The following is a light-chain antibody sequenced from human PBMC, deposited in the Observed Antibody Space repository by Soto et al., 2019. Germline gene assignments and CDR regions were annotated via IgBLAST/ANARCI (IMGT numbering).Light chain of an antibody. Sequence: AIQMTQSPSSLSASVGDRVTITCRASQGIRTELGWYQQKPGKAPELLIYGSSILQSGVPSRFSGSGSGTDFTLTISSLQPEDFATYYCLQDYHYPRTFGQGTKVEIK. V-gene: IGKV1-6*01. CDR1: QGIRTE. CDR2: GSS. J-gene: IGKJ1*01. CDR3: LQDYHYPRT.